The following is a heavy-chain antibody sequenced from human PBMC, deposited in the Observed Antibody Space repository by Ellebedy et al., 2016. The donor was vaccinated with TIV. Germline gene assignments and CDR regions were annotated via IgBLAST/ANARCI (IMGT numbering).Heavy chain of an antibody. CDR3: ARASQGAFDI. CDR2: IYYSGST. Sequence: MPSETLSLTCTVSGGSISNYYWNWIRQPPGKGLESIGYIYYSGSTNYNPSLKSRVTISVDTSKNQFSLRLTSVTAADTAVYYCARASQGAFDIWGLGTMVTVSS. J-gene: IGHJ3*02. V-gene: IGHV4-59*01. CDR1: GGSISNYY.